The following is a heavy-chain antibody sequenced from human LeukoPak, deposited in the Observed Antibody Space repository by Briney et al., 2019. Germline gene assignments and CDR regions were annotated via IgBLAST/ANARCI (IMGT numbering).Heavy chain of an antibody. Sequence: GGSLRLSCAASGFTFSSYAMSWVRQAPGKGLEWVSAISGSGGSTYYADSVKGRFTISRDNSKNTLYLQMNSLRAEDTAVYYCARLYSASLYFDYWGQGTLVTVSS. CDR1: GFTFSSYA. V-gene: IGHV3-23*01. CDR3: ARLYSASLYFDY. J-gene: IGHJ4*02. D-gene: IGHD4/OR15-4a*01. CDR2: ISGSGGST.